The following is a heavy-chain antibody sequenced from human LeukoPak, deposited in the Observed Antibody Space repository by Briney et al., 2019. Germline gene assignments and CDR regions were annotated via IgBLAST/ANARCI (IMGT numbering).Heavy chain of an antibody. CDR1: GIFFSSYG. CDR2: VSGSGDTT. V-gene: IGHV3-23*01. D-gene: IGHD5-12*01. J-gene: IGHJ6*02. Sequence: GWSLRLSCAASGIFFSSYGMSWVRQAPGKGLAWLSIVSGSGDTTYYAESVKGRFAISRDNSKNILYLQMNSLRVDDTAIYYCAKDRGYDFSYGMDVWGQGTTVTVSS. CDR3: AKDRGYDFSYGMDV.